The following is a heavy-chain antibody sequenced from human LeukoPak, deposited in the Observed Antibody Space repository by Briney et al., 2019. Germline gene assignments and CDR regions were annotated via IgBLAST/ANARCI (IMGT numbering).Heavy chain of an antibody. CDR1: GFPFSSYA. D-gene: IGHD6-19*01. J-gene: IGHJ6*03. V-gene: IGHV3-21*04. Sequence: GGSLRLSCAASGFPFSSYAMSWVRQAPGKGLEWVSSISSSSSYIYYADSVKGRFTISRDNAKNSLYLQMNSLRAEDTAVYYCAKDMPARGGSGWSRDYMDVWGKGTTVTISS. CDR3: AKDMPARGGSGWSRDYMDV. CDR2: ISSSSSYI.